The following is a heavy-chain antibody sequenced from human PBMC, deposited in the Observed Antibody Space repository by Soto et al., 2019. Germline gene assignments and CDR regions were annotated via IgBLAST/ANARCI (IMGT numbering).Heavy chain of an antibody. J-gene: IGHJ6*03. D-gene: IGHD2-2*01. CDR3: ARVGVPAAMSRYYYYYRDV. CDR1: GYTFTSYA. CDR2: INAGNGNT. V-gene: IGHV1-3*01. Sequence: ASVKVSCKASGYTFTSYAMHWVRQAPGQRLEWMGWINAGNGNTKYSQKFQGRVTITRDTSASTAYMELSSLRSEDTAVYYCARVGVPAAMSRYYYYYRDVGGKGTTVTVSS.